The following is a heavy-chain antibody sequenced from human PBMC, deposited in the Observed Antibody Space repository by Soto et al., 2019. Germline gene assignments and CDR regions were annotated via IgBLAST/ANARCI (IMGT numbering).Heavy chain of an antibody. CDR1: GDSVSSNTGA. J-gene: IGHJ5*02. Sequence: SQTLSLTCVISGDSVSSNTGARNWIRQPPSRGLEWLGRTYYRSKWHYDYAVSVKSRITINPDTSKNQAYLQLNSVTPEDTAVYIYARDAFPYRHLWSGYLTVDRWRQGTLVTVSS. CDR2: TYYRSKWHY. D-gene: IGHD3-3*02. V-gene: IGHV6-1*01. CDR3: ARDAFPYRHLWSGYLTVDR.